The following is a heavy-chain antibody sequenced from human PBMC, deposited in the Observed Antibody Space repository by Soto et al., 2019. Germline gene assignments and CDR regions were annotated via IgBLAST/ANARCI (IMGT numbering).Heavy chain of an antibody. D-gene: IGHD3-10*01. Sequence: SVKVSCKASGSTFSSYAISWVRQAPGQGLEWMGGIIPIFGTANYAQKFQGRVTITADESTSTAYMELSSLRSEDTAVYYCARARITMVRGDNYYYYGMDVWGQGTTVTVSS. V-gene: IGHV1-69*13. CDR3: ARARITMVRGDNYYYYGMDV. CDR2: IIPIFGTA. J-gene: IGHJ6*02. CDR1: GSTFSSYA.